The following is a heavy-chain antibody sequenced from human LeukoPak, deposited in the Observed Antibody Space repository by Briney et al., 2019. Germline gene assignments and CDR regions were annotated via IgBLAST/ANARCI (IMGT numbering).Heavy chain of an antibody. CDR2: ISGSGGST. CDR3: ATNSRRPHQYYMDV. CDR1: GFTFSSYA. J-gene: IGHJ6*03. V-gene: IGHV3-23*01. Sequence: GGSLRLSCAASGFTFSSYAMSWVRQAPGKGLEWVSAISGSGGSTYYADSVKGRFTISRDNSKNTLYLHMTSLRVEDTAVYYCATNSRRPHQYYMDVWGKGTTVTVSS. D-gene: IGHD1-14*01.